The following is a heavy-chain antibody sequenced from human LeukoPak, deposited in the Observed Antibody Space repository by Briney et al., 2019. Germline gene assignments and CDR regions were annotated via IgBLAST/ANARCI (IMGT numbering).Heavy chain of an antibody. Sequence: SETLSLTCAVYGGSFSGYFWSWIRQPPGKGLEWIGEINRGGSTNYNPSLKSRVTISVDTSKNQFSLKLSSVTAADTAVYYCARAPPLRIAVAGTGRYFDYWGQGTLVTVSS. CDR3: ARAPPLRIAVAGTGRYFDY. J-gene: IGHJ4*02. V-gene: IGHV4-34*01. CDR2: INRGGST. CDR1: GGSFSGYF. D-gene: IGHD6-19*01.